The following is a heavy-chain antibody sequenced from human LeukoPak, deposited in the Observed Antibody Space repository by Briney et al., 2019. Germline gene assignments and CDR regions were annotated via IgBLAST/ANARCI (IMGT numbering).Heavy chain of an antibody. V-gene: IGHV3-20*04. CDR3: ARRAGAYSHPYDY. J-gene: IGHJ4*02. CDR2: IIWNGGST. D-gene: IGHD4/OR15-4a*01. CDR1: GFTFDDYG. Sequence: GGSLRLSCAASGFTFDDYGMSWVRQAPGKGLEWVSGIIWNGGSTVYADSLKGRFTISTDNSKNTLYLQMNSLRAEDTVVYYCARRAGAYSHPYDYWGQGTLVTVSS.